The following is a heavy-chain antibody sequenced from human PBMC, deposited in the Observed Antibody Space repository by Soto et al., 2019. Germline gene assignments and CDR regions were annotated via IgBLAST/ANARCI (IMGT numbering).Heavy chain of an antibody. V-gene: IGHV1-69*02. CDR3: ASSSLGYCSGGSCYSGGP. CDR1: GGTFSSYT. J-gene: IGHJ5*02. CDR2: IIPILGIA. D-gene: IGHD2-15*01. Sequence: QVQLVQSGAEVKKPGSSVKVSCKASGGTFSSYTISWVRQAPGQGLEWMGRIIPILGIANYAQKFQGRVKITADKSTSTAYMELSSLRSEDTAVYYCASSSLGYCSGGSCYSGGPWGQGTLVTVSS.